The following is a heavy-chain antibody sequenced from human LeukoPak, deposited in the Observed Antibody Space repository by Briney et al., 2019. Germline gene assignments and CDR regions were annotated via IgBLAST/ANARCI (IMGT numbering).Heavy chain of an antibody. D-gene: IGHD1-1*01. CDR1: GGSISSSSYY. CDR3: ARDNTRLTTRYYFDY. V-gene: IGHV4-39*07. J-gene: IGHJ4*02. Sequence: SETLSLTCTVSGGSISSSSYYWGWIRQPPGKGLEWIGSIYYSGSTYYNPSLKSRVTISVDTSKNQFSLKLSSVTAADTAVYYCARDNTRLTTRYYFDYWGQGTLVTVSS. CDR2: IYYSGST.